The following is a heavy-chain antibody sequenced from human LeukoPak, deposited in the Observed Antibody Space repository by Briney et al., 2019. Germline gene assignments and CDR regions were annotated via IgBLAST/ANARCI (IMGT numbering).Heavy chain of an antibody. D-gene: IGHD1-1*01. V-gene: IGHV1-8*03. CDR1: GYTFTSYG. CDR2: MNPNSGNT. CDR3: ARVGLERRLYYYYMDV. J-gene: IGHJ6*03. Sequence: ASVKVSCKASGYTFTSYGINWVRQATGQGLEWMGWMNPNSGNTGYAQKFQGRVTITRNTSISTAYMELSSLRSEDTAVYYCARVGLERRLYYYYMDVWGKGTTVTVSS.